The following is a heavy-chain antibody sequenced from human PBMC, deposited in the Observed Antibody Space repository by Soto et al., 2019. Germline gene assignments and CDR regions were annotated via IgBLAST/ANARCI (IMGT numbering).Heavy chain of an antibody. CDR1: GSTFTSYD. D-gene: IGHD6-19*01. CDR3: ARSQSRGWYSRYYYGMDV. CDR2: MNHNSGNI. J-gene: IGHJ6*02. Sequence: ASVKVSFKASGSTFTSYDMNWVRQATGQGLEWMGWMNHNSGNIGYAQKFQGRVTMTRNTSISTAYMELSSLRSEDTAVYYCARSQSRGWYSRYYYGMDVWGQGTTVTVSS. V-gene: IGHV1-8*01.